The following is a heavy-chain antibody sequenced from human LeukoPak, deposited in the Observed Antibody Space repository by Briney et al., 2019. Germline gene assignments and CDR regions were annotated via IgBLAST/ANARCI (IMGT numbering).Heavy chain of an antibody. J-gene: IGHJ4*02. D-gene: IGHD3-22*01. CDR2: ISSSGSTI. CDR3: ARDLPYYYDNSGYYSTFDY. Sequence: PGGSLRLSCAASGFTFSDYYMSWIRQAPGKGLEWVSYISSSGSTIYYADSVKGRFTISRDNAKNSLYLQMNSLRAEDTAVYYCARDLPYYYDNSGYYSTFDYWGQGTLVTVSS. CDR1: GFTFSDYY. V-gene: IGHV3-11*04.